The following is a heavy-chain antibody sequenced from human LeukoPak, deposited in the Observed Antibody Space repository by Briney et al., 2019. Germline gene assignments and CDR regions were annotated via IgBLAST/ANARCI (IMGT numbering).Heavy chain of an antibody. D-gene: IGHD6-19*01. CDR3: ARGEYGSGSYYFDC. V-gene: IGHV3-48*04. J-gene: IGHJ4*02. CDR1: GFTFSSYS. CDR2: ISSSSSTI. Sequence: GGSLRLSCAASGFTFSSYSMNWVRQAPGKGLEWVSYISSSSSTIYYADSVQGRFTISRDNAKNSLSLQMNSLRAEDTAVCYCARGEYGSGSYYFDCWGQGTLVTVSS.